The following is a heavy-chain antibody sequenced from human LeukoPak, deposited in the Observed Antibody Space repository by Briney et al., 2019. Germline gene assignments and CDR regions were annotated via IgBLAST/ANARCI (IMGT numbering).Heavy chain of an antibody. CDR3: AKDWGGIAVAGSEFDY. CDR2: ICGSGGST. J-gene: IGHJ4*02. Sequence: GGSLRLSCAASGFTFSSYAMSWVRQAPGKGLEWVSAICGSGGSTYCADSVKGRFTISRDNSKNTLYLQMNSLRAEDTAVYYCAKDWGGIAVAGSEFDYWGQGTLVTVSS. CDR1: GFTFSSYA. V-gene: IGHV3-23*01. D-gene: IGHD6-19*01.